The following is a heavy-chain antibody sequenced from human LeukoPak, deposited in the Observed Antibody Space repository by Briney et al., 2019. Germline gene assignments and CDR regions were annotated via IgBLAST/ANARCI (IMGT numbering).Heavy chain of an antibody. CDR2: IGTAGDT. CDR3: ARVGPAPLPYYDIWTGYSPLDY. CDR1: GFTFSRYD. Sequence: PGGSLRLSCAASGFTFSRYDMHWVRQDTGRGLEWVSAIGTAGDTYYPGSVKGRFTISRENAKNSLYLQMNSLRAEDTAVYYCARVGPAPLPYYDIWTGYSPLDYWGRGTLVTVSS. D-gene: IGHD3-9*01. V-gene: IGHV3-13*01. J-gene: IGHJ2*01.